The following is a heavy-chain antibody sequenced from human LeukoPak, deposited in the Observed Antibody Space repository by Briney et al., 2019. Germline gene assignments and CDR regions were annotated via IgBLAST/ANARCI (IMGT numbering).Heavy chain of an antibody. CDR1: GGSISSNY. J-gene: IGHJ4*02. CDR2: IYTSGST. D-gene: IGHD3-10*01. Sequence: SETLSLTCTVSGGSISSNYWSWIRQPAGKGLEWIGRIYTSGSTNYNPSLKSRVTMSVDTSKNQFSLKLSSVTAADTAVYYCATTQDTSISYGPHFDYWGQGTLVTVSS. V-gene: IGHV4-4*07. CDR3: ATTQDTSISYGPHFDY.